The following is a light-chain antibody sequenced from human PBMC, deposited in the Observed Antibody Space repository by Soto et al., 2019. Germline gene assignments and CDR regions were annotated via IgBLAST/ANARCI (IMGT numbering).Light chain of an antibody. Sequence: DIQMTQSPSSLSASVGDRVTITCRASQSIGNYLNWYQQNSGKAPRLLIYSASSLQSGVPSRFSGSGSGTDFTLTIDSLQAEDFATDYCQQSYDTPRTFGQGTEVDVK. J-gene: IGKJ1*01. V-gene: IGKV1-39*01. CDR3: QQSYDTPRT. CDR1: QSIGNY. CDR2: SAS.